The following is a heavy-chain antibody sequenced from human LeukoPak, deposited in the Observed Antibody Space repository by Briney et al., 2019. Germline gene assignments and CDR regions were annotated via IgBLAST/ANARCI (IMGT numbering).Heavy chain of an antibody. Sequence: GRSLILSCAASGFTFSSYGMHWVRQAPGKGLEWVAVISYDGSNKYYADSVKGRFTISRDNSKNTLYLQMNSLRAEDTAVYYCANHFYNLAAWGQGTLVTVSS. J-gene: IGHJ5*02. CDR1: GFTFSSYG. CDR3: ANHFYNLAA. D-gene: IGHD1-14*01. V-gene: IGHV3-30*18. CDR2: ISYDGSNK.